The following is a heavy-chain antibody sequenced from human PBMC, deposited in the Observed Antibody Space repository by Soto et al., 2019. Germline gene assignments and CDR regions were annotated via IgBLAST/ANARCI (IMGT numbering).Heavy chain of an antibody. J-gene: IGHJ4*02. Sequence: SETLSLTCTVSGASISNYYWSWIRQPPGKGLEWIGYIYYTGSTNYNPSLKSRVTISVDTSKNQFSLKLSSVTAADTAVYYCATITMVRGVIKAYFDYWGQGTLVT. CDR1: GASISNYY. CDR2: IYYTGST. CDR3: ATITMVRGVIKAYFDY. D-gene: IGHD3-10*01. V-gene: IGHV4-59*01.